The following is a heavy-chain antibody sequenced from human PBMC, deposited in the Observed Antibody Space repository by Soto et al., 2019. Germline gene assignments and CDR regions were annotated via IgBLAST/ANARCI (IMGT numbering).Heavy chain of an antibody. J-gene: IGHJ4*02. CDR2: FSAHNGNT. CDR1: GYTFTSYG. D-gene: IGHD1-1*01. Sequence: QVHLVQSGAEVKKPGASVKVSCKASGYTFTSYGITWVRKAPGQGLEWMGWFSAHNGNTDYAQKLQGRVIVTRDTSTRTAYMVLRSLSTDDTGVYYCARWRYGDYWGQGALVTVSS. V-gene: IGHV1-18*01. CDR3: ARWRYGDY.